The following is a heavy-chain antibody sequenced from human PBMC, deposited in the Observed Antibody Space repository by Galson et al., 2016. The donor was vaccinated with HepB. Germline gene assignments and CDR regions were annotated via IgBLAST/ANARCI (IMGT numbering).Heavy chain of an antibody. Sequence: SLRLSCAASGFTFSNYDIQWIRQAPGKGLEWVALISSDGSNKYYVDSVKGRFTISRDNSKNTLFLQMNSLRVEDTAVYYCAKAPNPGTTLYPLDYWGQGSLVTVSS. D-gene: IGHD1-7*01. CDR2: ISSDGSNK. V-gene: IGHV3-30*02. J-gene: IGHJ4*02. CDR1: GFTFSNYD. CDR3: AKAPNPGTTLYPLDY.